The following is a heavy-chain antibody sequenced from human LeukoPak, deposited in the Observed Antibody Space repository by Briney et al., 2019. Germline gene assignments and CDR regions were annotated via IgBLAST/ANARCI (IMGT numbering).Heavy chain of an antibody. CDR3: AKDRYNWNYYDY. CDR2: ISSSSSYI. Sequence: GGSLRLSCAASGFTFSSYSMNWVRQAPGKGLEWVSSISSSSSYIYYADSVKGRFTISRDNSKNTLYLQMNSLRAEDTAVYYCAKDRYNWNYYDYWGQGTLVTVSS. J-gene: IGHJ4*02. CDR1: GFTFSSYS. D-gene: IGHD1-20*01. V-gene: IGHV3-21*04.